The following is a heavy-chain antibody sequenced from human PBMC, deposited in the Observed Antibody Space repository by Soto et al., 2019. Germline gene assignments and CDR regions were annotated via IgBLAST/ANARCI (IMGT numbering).Heavy chain of an antibody. CDR3: VEGWNDF. J-gene: IGHJ4*02. Sequence: PGGSLRLSCAASKFMFSSAWMSWVRQAPGQGLEWVGRIKAKIDGETTDYADFVQGRFTISRDDSKNTLFLEMNSLKIEDTAVYFCVEGWNDFWGQGTLVTVSS. CDR2: IKAKIDGETT. D-gene: IGHD1-1*01. V-gene: IGHV3-15*01. CDR1: KFMFSSAW.